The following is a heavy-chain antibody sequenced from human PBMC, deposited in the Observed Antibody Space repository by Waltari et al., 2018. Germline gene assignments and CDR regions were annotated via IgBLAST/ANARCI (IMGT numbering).Heavy chain of an antibody. Sequence: AASGFTFDDYAMHCVRQAPGKGLEWVSLISWDGGSTYYADSVKGRFTIYRDNSKNSLYLQMNSLRAEDTALYYCAKGRREKEEVYYYYMDVWGKGTTVTVSS. J-gene: IGHJ6*03. V-gene: IGHV3-43D*04. CDR1: GFTFDDYA. D-gene: IGHD1-26*01. CDR3: AKGRREKEEVYYYYMDV. CDR2: ISWDGGST.